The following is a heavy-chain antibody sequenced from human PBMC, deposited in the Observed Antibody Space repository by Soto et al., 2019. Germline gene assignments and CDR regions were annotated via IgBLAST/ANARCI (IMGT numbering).Heavy chain of an antibody. D-gene: IGHD3-22*01. Sequence: PSETLSLTCGISGGSISRSNWWTWVRQPPGKGLEWIGEIYHSGSTNYNPSLQSRVTILIDKSKNQFSLTLTFVTAADTAVYYCARVPYYFDSSGYPGYGMEVCGQGTTVTVS. CDR3: ARVPYYFDSSGYPGYGMEV. J-gene: IGHJ6*02. CDR2: IYHSGST. CDR1: GGSISRSNW. V-gene: IGHV4-4*02.